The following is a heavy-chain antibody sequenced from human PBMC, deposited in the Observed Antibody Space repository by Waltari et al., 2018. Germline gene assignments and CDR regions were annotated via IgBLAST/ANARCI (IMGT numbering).Heavy chain of an antibody. Sequence: QVPLQESGPGLVKPSETLSLTCAVSGYSISSGSHWRRIRPPPGKGLEWIGSSVHSGSNYYNPNRRSRVTRAIDTSKNQFSLQLNSVTPEDMAEYYCAKGVVLRVYATQSYCMDVWGRGTTVTVSS. V-gene: IGHV4-38-2*01. CDR2: SVHSGSN. CDR3: AKGVVLRVYATQSYCMDV. CDR1: GYSISSGSH. D-gene: IGHD2-8*01. J-gene: IGHJ6*02.